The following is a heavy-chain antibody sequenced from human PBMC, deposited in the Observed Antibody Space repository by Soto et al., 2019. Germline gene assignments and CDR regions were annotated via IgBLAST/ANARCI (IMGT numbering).Heavy chain of an antibody. J-gene: IGHJ3*01. Sequence: QVQLVQSGAEVRKPGSSVKVSCKAPGGTFSTYIISWVRQAPGQGLEWMGRIIPTPDITNYAQKFQGRVTVTADRSTSTAYMELTSLKSEDTAVYYCARDRITTRGDDFDLWGHGTMVTVSS. V-gene: IGHV1-69*08. D-gene: IGHD3-3*01. CDR2: IIPTPDIT. CDR3: ARDRITTRGDDFDL. CDR1: GGTFSTYI.